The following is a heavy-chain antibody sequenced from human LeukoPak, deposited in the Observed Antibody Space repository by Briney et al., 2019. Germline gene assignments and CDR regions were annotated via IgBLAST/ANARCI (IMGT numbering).Heavy chain of an antibody. CDR2: INQDGSQI. CDR1: GFTFSNYW. Sequence: GGSLRLSCVASGFTFSNYWMSWVRQAPGRGLEWVANINQDGSQIYYMDSVEGRFTISRDNSKNSVCLQVNSLRAEDTAVYYCARIGYSSSSFDYWGQGTLVTVSS. CDR3: ARIGYSSSSFDY. D-gene: IGHD6-6*01. J-gene: IGHJ4*02. V-gene: IGHV3-7*01.